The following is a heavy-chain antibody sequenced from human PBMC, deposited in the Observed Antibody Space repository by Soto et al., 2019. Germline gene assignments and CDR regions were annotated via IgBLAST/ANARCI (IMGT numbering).Heavy chain of an antibody. CDR2: ISTAGHRT. CDR3: ATVGCFGGILDA. D-gene: IGHD3-10*01. CDR1: GFTFIDYA. V-gene: IGHV3-23*01. J-gene: IGHJ5*02. Sequence: EVQLLDSGGGLVQPGGSLRLSCAASGFTFIDYAMSWVRQAPGKGLEWVSTISTAGHRTFSADSVKGRFTISRDNSKNTLYLQMTSLRAEDTAFSFCATVGCFGGILDAWGRVTLVTVSS.